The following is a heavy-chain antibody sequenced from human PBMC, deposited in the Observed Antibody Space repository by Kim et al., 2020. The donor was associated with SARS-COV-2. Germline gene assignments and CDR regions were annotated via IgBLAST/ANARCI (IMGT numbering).Heavy chain of an antibody. V-gene: IGHV4-59*08. J-gene: IGHJ4*02. D-gene: IGHD2-2*01. CDR3: ARQSCSSTSCYYCDY. Sequence: NPLLKSRVPRSVDTSKNQFSLKLSSVTAADTAVYYCARQSCSSTSCYYCDYWGQGTLVTVSS.